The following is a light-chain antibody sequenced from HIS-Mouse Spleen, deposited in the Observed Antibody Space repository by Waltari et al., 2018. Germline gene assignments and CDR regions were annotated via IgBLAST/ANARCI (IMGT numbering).Light chain of an antibody. Sequence: QSALTQPASVSGSPGQSITIPCTGTTRYVGGYNYVSLYQQHPGNSPKLMIYDFSNLPSWVSNRFSGSKSGNTASLTISGLQAEDEADYYCSSYTSSSTYVFGTGTKVTVL. V-gene: IGLV2-14*03. CDR2: DFS. CDR1: TRYVGGYNY. CDR3: SSYTSSSTYV. J-gene: IGLJ1*01.